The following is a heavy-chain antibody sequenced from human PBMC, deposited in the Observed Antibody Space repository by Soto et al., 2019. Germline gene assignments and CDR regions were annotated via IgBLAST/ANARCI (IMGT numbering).Heavy chain of an antibody. D-gene: IGHD3-9*01. V-gene: IGHV3-74*01. J-gene: IGHJ4*02. Sequence: EVQLVESGGGLVQPGGSLRLSCAASGFTFSNYWMHWVRQPPGKGLLWVSRINPDGSSTNYAGSVEGRFTVSRDNAKNTLYLQMNSLTGGDTAEYYCVRGTSDWYGIDFWGQGTLVTVAS. CDR2: INPDGSST. CDR3: VRGTSDWYGIDF. CDR1: GFTFSNYW.